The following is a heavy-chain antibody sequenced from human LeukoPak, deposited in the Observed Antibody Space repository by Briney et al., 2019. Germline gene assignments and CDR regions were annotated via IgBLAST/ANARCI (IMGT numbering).Heavy chain of an antibody. CDR2: IKQDGSEK. CDR3: ARDRGSSGRLGRFDN. Sequence: GGSLRLSCAASGFTLSTYWMTWVRQAPGKGLEWVAYIKQDGSEKYYVDSVKGRFTISRDNVKKLLYLQMNSLRVEDTAVYYCARDRGSSGRLGRFDNWGQGTLVTVSP. J-gene: IGHJ4*02. V-gene: IGHV3-7*01. CDR1: GFTLSTYW. D-gene: IGHD6-19*01.